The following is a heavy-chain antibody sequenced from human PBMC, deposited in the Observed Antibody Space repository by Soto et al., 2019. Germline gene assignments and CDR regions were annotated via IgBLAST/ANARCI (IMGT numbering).Heavy chain of an antibody. D-gene: IGHD2-21*02. CDR3: IQSRCGGDCLQSYASYYYYGMDV. J-gene: IGHJ6*02. V-gene: IGHV2-5*02. CDR2: IYWDDDK. Sequence: QITLKESGPTLVKPTQTLTLTCTFSAFSLSTGGVGVGWIRQPPGKALEWLALIYWDDDKRYSPSLRSRLTIPTDPSANPVVLTMPTMDPVDNPTYYCIQSRCGGDCLQSYASYYYYGMDVWRQGTTVTVSS. CDR1: AFSLSTGGVG.